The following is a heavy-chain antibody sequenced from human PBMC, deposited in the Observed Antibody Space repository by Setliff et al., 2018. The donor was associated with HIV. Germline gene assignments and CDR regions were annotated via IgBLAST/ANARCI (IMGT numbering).Heavy chain of an antibody. CDR3: ARTIAAAGESPHPLYYFDY. Sequence: TSETLSLTCTVSGGSISSYYWSWIRQPPGKGLEWIGYIYYSGSTNYNPSLKSRVTISVDTSKNQFSLKLSSVTAADTAAYYCARTIAAAGESPHPLYYFDYWGQGTLVTVSS. V-gene: IGHV4-59*01. D-gene: IGHD6-13*01. CDR1: GGSISSYY. J-gene: IGHJ4*02. CDR2: IYYSGST.